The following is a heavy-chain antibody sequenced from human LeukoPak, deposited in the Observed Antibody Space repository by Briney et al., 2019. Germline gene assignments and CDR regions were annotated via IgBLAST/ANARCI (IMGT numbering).Heavy chain of an antibody. CDR1: GFTFSSYS. J-gene: IGHJ4*02. CDR2: ISSSSSTI. Sequence: GGSLRLSCAASGFTFSSYSLIWVRQAPGKGLEWVSYISSSSSTIYYADSVKGRFTLSRDNAKNSLYLQMNSLRAEDTAVYYCAREGEVAATSFDYWGQGTLVTVSS. V-gene: IGHV3-48*04. D-gene: IGHD2-15*01. CDR3: AREGEVAATSFDY.